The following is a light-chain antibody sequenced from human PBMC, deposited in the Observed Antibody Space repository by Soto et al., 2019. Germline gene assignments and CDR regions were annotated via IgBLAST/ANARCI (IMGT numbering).Light chain of an antibody. V-gene: IGKV3D-15*01. CDR3: QQYDYLVT. Sequence: ETVMTQSPATLSVSPGERATLSCRASQSVSSNLAWYQQKPGQAPRLLIYGASTRATGIPARFSGSGSGTDFTLTISRLEPEDLAVYYCQQYDYLVTFGQGTKVDNK. J-gene: IGKJ1*01. CDR2: GAS. CDR1: QSVSSN.